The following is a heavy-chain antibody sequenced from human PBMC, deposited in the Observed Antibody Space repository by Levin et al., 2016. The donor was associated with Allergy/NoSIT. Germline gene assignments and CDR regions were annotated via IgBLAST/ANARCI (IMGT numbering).Heavy chain of an antibody. D-gene: IGHD1-14*01. CDR2: ISYDGSNK. Sequence: GGSLRLSCAASGFTFSSYAMHWVRQAPGKGLEWVAVISYDGSNKYYADSVKGRFTISRDNSKNTLYLQMNSLRAEDTAVYYCVKDPEPSTYSTTVWGQGTLVTVSS. J-gene: IGHJ4*02. CDR1: GFTFSSYA. V-gene: IGHV3-30-3*01. CDR3: VKDPEPSTYSTTV.